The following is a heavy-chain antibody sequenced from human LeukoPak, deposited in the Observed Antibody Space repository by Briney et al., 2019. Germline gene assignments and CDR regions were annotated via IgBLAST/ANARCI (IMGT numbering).Heavy chain of an antibody. CDR3: AKPLYGDYPHLVAFDI. D-gene: IGHD4-17*01. Sequence: GRSLRLSCAASGFTFSSYGMHWVRQAPGKGLEWVAVISYDGSNKYYADSVKGRFTISRDNSKNTLYLQMNSLRAEDTAVYYCAKPLYGDYPHLVAFDIWGQGTMVTVSS. CDR1: GFTFSSYG. J-gene: IGHJ3*02. V-gene: IGHV3-30*18. CDR2: ISYDGSNK.